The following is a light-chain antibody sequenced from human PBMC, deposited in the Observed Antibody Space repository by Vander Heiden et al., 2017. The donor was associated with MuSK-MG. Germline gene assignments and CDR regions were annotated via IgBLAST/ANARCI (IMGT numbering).Light chain of an antibody. CDR3: QQENSSSRT. CDR2: KAS. CDR1: QSISSW. Sequence: DIQMTHSPSTLSASVGDRVTITCRASQSISSWLAWYQQKPGKAPKLLIYKASSLESGVPSRFSGSGSGTEFTLTISSLQPDDFATYYCQQENSSSRTFGQGTKVEIK. J-gene: IGKJ1*01. V-gene: IGKV1-5*03.